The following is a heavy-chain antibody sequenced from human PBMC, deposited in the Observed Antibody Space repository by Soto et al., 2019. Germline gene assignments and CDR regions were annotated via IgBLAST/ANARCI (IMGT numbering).Heavy chain of an antibody. CDR3: ARVRDRNSSGLPSFDL. V-gene: IGHV4-59*02. J-gene: IGHJ5*02. CDR1: GVSVSNYY. D-gene: IGHD3-22*01. CDR2: IYYTGTH. Sequence: SETLSLTCSVSGVSVSNYYWSWVRQPPGKRLEWIAYIYYTGTHDYNPAPRGRATTSDDTSNDQYSLKLTSVAAAETAVYYCARVRDRNSSGLPSFDLWGQGIPVTVSS.